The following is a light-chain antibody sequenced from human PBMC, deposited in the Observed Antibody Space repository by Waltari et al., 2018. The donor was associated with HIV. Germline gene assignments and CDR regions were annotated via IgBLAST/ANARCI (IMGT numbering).Light chain of an antibody. CDR2: EDS. CDR1: RLAYND. CDR3: AAWDANAVV. Sequence: SYEVTQPPSVSVSPGRTVVRSCSGDRLAYNDACWFRQRPGQSPVLIVYEDSKRPSGIPGRFSGSNPGYTATLTIRGIQVSDEAEYYCAAWDANAVVFGGGTKLTV. V-gene: IGLV3-1*01. J-gene: IGLJ2*01.